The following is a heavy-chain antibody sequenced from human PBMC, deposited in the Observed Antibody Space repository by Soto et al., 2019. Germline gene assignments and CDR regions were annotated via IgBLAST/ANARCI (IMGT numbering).Heavy chain of an antibody. J-gene: IGHJ4*02. CDR2: IYYSGST. Sequence: WDTLSLTCTVSGGSISSYYWSWIRQPPGKGLEWIGYIYYSGSTNYNPSLKSRVTISVDTSKNQFSLKLSSVTAADTAVYYCARAMGGYYFDYWGQGTLFTVSS. V-gene: IGHV4-59*07. CDR3: ARAMGGYYFDY. D-gene: IGHD5-18*01. CDR1: GGSISSYY.